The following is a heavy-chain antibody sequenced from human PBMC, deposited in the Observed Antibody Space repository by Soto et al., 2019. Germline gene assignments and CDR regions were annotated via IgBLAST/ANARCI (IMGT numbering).Heavy chain of an antibody. Sequence: QVHLWQSGVEVKTPGASVKVSCQASGYTFFTYYISWVRQPPGQGLEGTGWISTYSGDTRYAQKFQGRVTMTTDTSTTTANLELRSLRSDHTAVYNCARHHATTTSGKWFDPWGQGTLVTVSS. CDR3: ARHHATTTSGKWFDP. D-gene: IGHD1-26*01. CDR1: GYTFFTYY. CDR2: ISTYSGDT. J-gene: IGHJ5*02. V-gene: IGHV1-18*01.